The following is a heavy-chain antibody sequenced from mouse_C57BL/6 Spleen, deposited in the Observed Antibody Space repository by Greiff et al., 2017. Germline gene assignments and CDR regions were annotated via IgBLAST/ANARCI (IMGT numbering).Heavy chain of an antibody. CDR3: ARWLQGYYAMDY. CDR2: INPYNGGT. V-gene: IGHV1-19*01. D-gene: IGHD2-2*01. CDR1: GYTFTDYY. Sequence: VQLKQSGPVLVKPGASVKMSCKASGYTFTDYYMNWVKQSHGKSLEWIGVINPYNGGTSYNQKFKGKATLTVDKSSSTAYMELNSLTSEDSAVYYCARWLQGYYAMDYWGQGTSVTVSS. J-gene: IGHJ4*01.